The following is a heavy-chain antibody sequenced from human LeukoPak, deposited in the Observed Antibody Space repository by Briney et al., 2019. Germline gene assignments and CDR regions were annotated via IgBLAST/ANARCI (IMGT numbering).Heavy chain of an antibody. Sequence: GGSLRLSCAASGFTFSCYWMSWVRQAPGKGLEWVANIRQDGREKYYVDSVKGRFTISRENAKNSLYLQMNSLRAEDTAVYYCARAGQVGATGTKYWGQGTLVTVSS. CDR3: ARAGQVGATGTKY. V-gene: IGHV3-7*01. CDR1: GFTFSCYW. CDR2: IRQDGREK. J-gene: IGHJ4*02. D-gene: IGHD1-26*01.